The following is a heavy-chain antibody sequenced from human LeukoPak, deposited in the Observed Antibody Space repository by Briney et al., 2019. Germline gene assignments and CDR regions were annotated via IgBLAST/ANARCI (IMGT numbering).Heavy chain of an antibody. V-gene: IGHV2-70*04. J-gene: IGHJ4*02. CDR2: VDWDDDK. CDR3: ARSSSYQPLTFYF. D-gene: IGHD2-2*01. Sequence: SGPALVKPTQTLSLTFTFSGFSLSTSGMRVSWIRQPPGMALEWLARVDWDDDKFYSTSLKTRLTISKDTSKNQVVLTMTNLEPLDTATYYCARSSSYQPLTFYFWGRGTLVTVSS. CDR1: GFSLSTSGMR.